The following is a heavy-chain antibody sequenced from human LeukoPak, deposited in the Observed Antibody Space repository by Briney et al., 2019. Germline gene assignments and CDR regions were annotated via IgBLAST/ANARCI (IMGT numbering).Heavy chain of an antibody. CDR1: GGSISSYY. CDR2: IYYSGST. D-gene: IGHD2-2*01. J-gene: IGHJ6*02. V-gene: IGHV4-59*08. Sequence: SETLSLTCTVSGGSISSYYWSWIRQPPGKGLEWIGYIYYSGSTNYNPSLKSRVTISVDTSKNQFSLKLSSVTAADTAVYYCARHGNDGCSSTSCYVGYYYYGMDVWGQGTTVTVSS. CDR3: ARHGNDGCSSTSCYVGYYYYGMDV.